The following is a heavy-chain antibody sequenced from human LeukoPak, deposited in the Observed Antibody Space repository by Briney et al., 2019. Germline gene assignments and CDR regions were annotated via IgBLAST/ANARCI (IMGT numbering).Heavy chain of an antibody. D-gene: IGHD1-14*01. Sequence: GGSLRLSCAASGFTVRRNYMSWVHQAPGRGLECVSVIYGGGPTYYADSVKGRFTISRDTAKNTLYLQMNSLRGEDTAVYFCARDLGIAGTTHAFDIWGHGTMVTVSS. CDR1: GFTVRRNY. J-gene: IGHJ3*02. CDR3: ARDLGIAGTTHAFDI. V-gene: IGHV3-53*01. CDR2: IYGGGPT.